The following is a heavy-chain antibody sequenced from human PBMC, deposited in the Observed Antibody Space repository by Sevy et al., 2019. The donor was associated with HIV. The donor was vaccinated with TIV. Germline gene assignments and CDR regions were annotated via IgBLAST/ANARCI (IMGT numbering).Heavy chain of an antibody. CDR2: ISSSGSTI. V-gene: IGHV3-48*03. Sequence: GGSLRLSCAASGFTFSSYEMNWVRQAPGKGLEWVSYISSSGSTIYYADSVKGRFTISRDNAKNSLYLQMNSLRAEDKAVYYCARVGGGYDYGGSFDYWGQGTLVTVSS. CDR3: ARVGGGYDYGGSFDY. D-gene: IGHD5-12*01. J-gene: IGHJ4*02. CDR1: GFTFSSYE.